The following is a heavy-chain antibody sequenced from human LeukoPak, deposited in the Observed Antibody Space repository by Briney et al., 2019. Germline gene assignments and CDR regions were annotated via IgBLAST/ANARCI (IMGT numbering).Heavy chain of an antibody. CDR2: IYYSGST. CDR1: GVSISSSSYY. J-gene: IGHJ6*02. D-gene: IGHD2-15*01. Sequence: SETLSLTCIVSGVSISSSSYYWGWIRQPPGKGLEWIGNIYYSGSTYYNPSLKSRVTISIDTSKTQFSLKLSSVTAADTAVYYCAGRGYCSGGSCYGVSMDVWGQGTTVTVSS. V-gene: IGHV4-39*01. CDR3: AGRGYCSGGSCYGVSMDV.